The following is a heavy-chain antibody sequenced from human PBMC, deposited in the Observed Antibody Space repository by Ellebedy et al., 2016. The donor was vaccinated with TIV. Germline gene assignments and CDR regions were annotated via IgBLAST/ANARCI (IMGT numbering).Heavy chain of an antibody. CDR2: ISYDGSNK. CDR1: GFTFSSYG. J-gene: IGHJ3*02. D-gene: IGHD5-24*01. CDR3: ASSTRDANDAFDI. Sequence: GESLKISXAASGFTFSSYGMHWVRQAPGKGLEWVAVISYDGSNKYYADSVKGRFTISRDNSKNTLYLQMNSLRAEDTAVYYCASSTRDANDAFDIWGQGTMVTVSS. V-gene: IGHV3-30*03.